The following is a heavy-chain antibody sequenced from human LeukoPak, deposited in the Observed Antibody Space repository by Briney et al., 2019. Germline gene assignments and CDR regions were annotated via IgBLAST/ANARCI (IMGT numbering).Heavy chain of an antibody. CDR1: GFTFSSYW. J-gene: IGHJ3*02. CDR2: IKQDGSEK. D-gene: IGHD3-10*01. V-gene: IGHV3-7*01. CDR3: ARDLRFGDI. Sequence: TGGSLRLSCTASGFTFSSYWMSWVRQAPGRGLEWVANIKQDGSEKYYVGSVKGRFTISRDNAKNSLYLQMNSLSAEDTAVYYCARDLRFGDIWGQGTMVTVSS.